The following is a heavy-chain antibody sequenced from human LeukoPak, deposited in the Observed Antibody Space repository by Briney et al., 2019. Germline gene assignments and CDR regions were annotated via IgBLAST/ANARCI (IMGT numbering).Heavy chain of an antibody. D-gene: IGHD3-10*01. J-gene: IGHJ4*02. CDR1: GGSISSSSYY. CDR2: IYYSRST. V-gene: IGHV4-39*07. CDR3: ANTLSQAAVRGVIVY. Sequence: PSETLSLTCTVSGGSISSSSYYWGWIRQPPGKGLEWIGTIYYSRSTYYNPSLKSRVTISVDTSKNQFSLKLSSVTAADTAVYYCANTLSQAAVRGVIVYWGQGTLVTVSS.